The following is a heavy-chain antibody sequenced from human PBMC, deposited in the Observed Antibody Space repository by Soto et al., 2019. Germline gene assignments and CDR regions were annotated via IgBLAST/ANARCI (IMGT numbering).Heavy chain of an antibody. CDR2: ISYDGGNI. CDR3: AKGILSATIAPYAMDV. D-gene: IGHD2-21*01. J-gene: IGHJ6*02. Sequence: PGGSLRLSCEASGFDFSSYAMHWVRQAPGKGLEWVGVISYDGGNIYYADSVKGRFTISRDNSKNTLYVQVKSLRPEDTAVYYCAKGILSATIAPYAMDVWGQGTTVTVSS. V-gene: IGHV3-30*18. CDR1: GFDFSSYA.